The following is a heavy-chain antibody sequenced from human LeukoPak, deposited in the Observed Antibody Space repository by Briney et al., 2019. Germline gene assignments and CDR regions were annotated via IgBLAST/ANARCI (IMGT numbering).Heavy chain of an antibody. V-gene: IGHV4-39*01. Sequence: PSETLSLTCTVSGGSISSSSYYWGWIRQPPGKGLEWIGRIYYSGSTYYNPSLKSRVTISVDTSKNQCSLKLSSVTAADTAVYYCARQSDMITFGGVIAPPHAFDIWGQGTMVTVSS. D-gene: IGHD3-16*02. CDR3: ARQSDMITFGGVIAPPHAFDI. CDR1: GGSISSSSYY. CDR2: IYYSGST. J-gene: IGHJ3*02.